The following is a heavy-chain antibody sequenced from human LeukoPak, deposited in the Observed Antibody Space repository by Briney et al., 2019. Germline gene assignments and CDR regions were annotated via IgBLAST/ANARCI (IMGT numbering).Heavy chain of an antibody. CDR3: ARTRNYDFWSGYYGAFDI. J-gene: IGHJ3*02. Sequence: PSETLSLTCAVYGGSFSGYYWSWIRQPPGKGLEWIGSIYYSGSTYYNPSLKSRVTISVDTSKNQFSLKLSSVTAADTAVYYCARTRNYDFWSGYYGAFDIWGQGTMVTVSS. V-gene: IGHV4-34*01. CDR2: IYYSGST. CDR1: GGSFSGYY. D-gene: IGHD3-3*01.